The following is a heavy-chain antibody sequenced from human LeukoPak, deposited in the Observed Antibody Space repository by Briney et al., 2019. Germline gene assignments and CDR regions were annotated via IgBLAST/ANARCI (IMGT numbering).Heavy chain of an antibody. CDR1: DGSFSDYY. D-gene: IGHD3-10*01. V-gene: IGHV4-34*01. Sequence: PSETLSLTCAVFDGSFSDYYWSWVRQPPGKGLEWIGEINYSGRTNYYPSLKSRVTISVDTSKNQFSLKLSSVTAADTAVYYCARHRTRFNYYGSGTPGGYFDYWGQGTLVTVSS. CDR2: INYSGRT. CDR3: ARHRTRFNYYGSGTPGGYFDY. J-gene: IGHJ4*02.